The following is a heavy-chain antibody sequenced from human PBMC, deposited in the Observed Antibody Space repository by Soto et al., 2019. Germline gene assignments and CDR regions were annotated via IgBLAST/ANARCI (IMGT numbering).Heavy chain of an antibody. V-gene: IGHV3-23*01. D-gene: IGHD2-2*01. CDR1: GFTFSSYA. CDR3: AKGSKGFDY. J-gene: IGHJ4*02. CDR2: ITGGGDNT. Sequence: EVQLLESGGGLVQPGGPLRLSCAASGFTFSSYAMTWVRQAPGKGVEWVSAITGGGDNTYYADSVKGRCTISRDNFKNTLYLQMNSLRDEDTATYYCAKGSKGFDYWGQGTLVTVSS.